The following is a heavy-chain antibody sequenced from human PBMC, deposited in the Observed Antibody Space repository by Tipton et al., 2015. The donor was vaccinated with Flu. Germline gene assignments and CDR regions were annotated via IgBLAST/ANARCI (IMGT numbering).Heavy chain of an antibody. Sequence: QLVQSGAEVKKPGESLKISCKGSGYSFTSYWIGWVRQMPGKGLEWMGIIYPGDSDTRYSPSFQGQVTISADKSSSTAYLQWSSLKASDPAMYYCASRYCSSTSCYSPWGQGTLVTVSS. V-gene: IGHV5-51*01. D-gene: IGHD2-2*02. CDR2: IYPGDSDT. CDR1: GYSFTSYW. J-gene: IGHJ5*02. CDR3: ASRYCSSTSCYSP.